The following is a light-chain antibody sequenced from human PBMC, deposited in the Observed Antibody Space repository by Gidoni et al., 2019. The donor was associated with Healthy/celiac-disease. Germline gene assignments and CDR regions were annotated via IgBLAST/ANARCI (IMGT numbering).Light chain of an antibody. V-gene: IGKV4-1*01. CDR3: QQYYLTPQT. CDR1: QSVLYSSNNKNY. CDR2: WAS. J-gene: IGKJ1*01. Sequence: DIVMTQSPDSLAVSLGERATINCKSSQSVLYSSNNKNYLAWFQQKLGQPPKLLIYWASTRDSGVPDRFSGSGSGTHFTLTISSLHAEDVAVYYWQQYYLTPQTFXQXTKVEIK.